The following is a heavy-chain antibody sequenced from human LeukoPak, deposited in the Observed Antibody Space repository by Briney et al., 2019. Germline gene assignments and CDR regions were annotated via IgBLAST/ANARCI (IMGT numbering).Heavy chain of an antibody. D-gene: IGHD3-22*01. V-gene: IGHV4-59*12. J-gene: IGHJ5*02. CDR1: GASISSYY. CDR3: ARGGAHYYDSSGYPTPFDP. Sequence: SETLSLTCTVSGASISSYYWSWIRQPPGKGLEWIGNIYYSGSTNYNPSLKSRVTISVDTSKNQFSLKLSSVTAADTAVYYCARGGAHYYDSSGYPTPFDPWGQGTLVTVSS. CDR2: IYYSGST.